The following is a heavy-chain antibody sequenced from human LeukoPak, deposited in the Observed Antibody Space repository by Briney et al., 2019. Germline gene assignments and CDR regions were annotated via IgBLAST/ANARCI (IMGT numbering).Heavy chain of an antibody. J-gene: IGHJ4*02. V-gene: IGHV3-30*18. CDR3: AKDGDKARSRNFDY. CDR2: ISNDGRNK. CDR1: GFTFNSYG. Sequence: GRSLRLSCAASGFTFNSYGIHWVRQAPGKGLEWVAVISNDGRNKYYADSVKGRFTISRDNSKNTLYLQMNSLRADDTAVYYCAKDGDKARSRNFDYWGQGTLVTVSS. D-gene: IGHD2-2*01.